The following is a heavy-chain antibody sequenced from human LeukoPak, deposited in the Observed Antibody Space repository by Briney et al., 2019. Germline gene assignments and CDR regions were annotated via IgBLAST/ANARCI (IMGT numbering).Heavy chain of an antibody. CDR1: GYTFTGYY. CDR3: ARGSVRIIAAAAKQGNWLDP. V-gene: IGHV1-2*02. D-gene: IGHD6-13*01. J-gene: IGHJ5*02. CDR2: INPNSGGT. Sequence: APVKVSCKASGYTFTGYYMHWVRQGPGQGVEWMGWINPNSGGTNYAQKFQGRVTMTRDTSISTAYMELSRLRFDDTAVYYCARGSVRIIAAAAKQGNWLDPWGQRTLVTVSS.